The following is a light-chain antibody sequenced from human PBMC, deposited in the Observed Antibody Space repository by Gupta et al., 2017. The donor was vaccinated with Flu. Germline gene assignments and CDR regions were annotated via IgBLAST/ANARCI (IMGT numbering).Light chain of an antibody. CDR3: QSADITGTYQT. V-gene: IGLV3-25*02. Sequence: YELTQPPSVSVSPGPTAKITCPGDALAKRYVYWYQQKAGQAPVLVMSKDTERPSGIPERHSGSSSGTVVTLTISAVQPEDEGDYYCQSADITGTYQTFGGGTKLTVL. CDR2: KDT. CDR1: ALAKRY. J-gene: IGLJ2*01.